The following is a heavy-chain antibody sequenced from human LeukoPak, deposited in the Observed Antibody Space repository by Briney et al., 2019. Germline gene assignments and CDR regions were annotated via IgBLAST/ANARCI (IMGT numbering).Heavy chain of an antibody. V-gene: IGHV4-59*01. CDR2: LYYSGST. D-gene: IGHD4-17*01. J-gene: IGHJ4*02. CDR3: ARGRYNDYGFDY. Sequence: SETLSLTCTVSGGSISSYYWSWIRQPPGKELEWVGYLYYSGSTNYNPSFKSRVTMSVDTSKNQFSLKLNSMTAADTAVYFCARGRYNDYGFDYWGQGTLVTVSS. CDR1: GGSISSYY.